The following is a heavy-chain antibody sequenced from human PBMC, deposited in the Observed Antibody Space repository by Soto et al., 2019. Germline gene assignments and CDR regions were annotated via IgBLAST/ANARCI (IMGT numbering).Heavy chain of an antibody. CDR1: GYTLTELS. V-gene: IGHV1-24*01. J-gene: IGHJ3*02. Sequence: ASVKVSCKVSGYTLTELSMHWVRQAPGKGLEWMGGFDPEDGETIYAQKFQGRVTMTEDTSTDTAYMELSSLRSEDTAVYYCATDRGYSSGWYRAFDIWGQGTMVTVSS. CDR3: ATDRGYSSGWYRAFDI. CDR2: FDPEDGET. D-gene: IGHD6-19*01.